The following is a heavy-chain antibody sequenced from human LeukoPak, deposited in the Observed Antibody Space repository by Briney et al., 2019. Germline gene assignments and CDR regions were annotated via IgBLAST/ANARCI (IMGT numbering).Heavy chain of an antibody. Sequence: SQALSLTCTVSGDSISSGGYYWSWIRQHPGKGLEWIGYIYYSGSTYYNPSLKSRVTISVDTSKNRFSLKLSSVTAADTAVYYCARSYYDSRGYYQSWYFDLWGRGTLVTVSS. CDR3: ARSYYDSRGYYQSWYFDL. D-gene: IGHD3-22*01. CDR2: IYYSGST. J-gene: IGHJ2*01. V-gene: IGHV4-31*03. CDR1: GDSISSGGYY.